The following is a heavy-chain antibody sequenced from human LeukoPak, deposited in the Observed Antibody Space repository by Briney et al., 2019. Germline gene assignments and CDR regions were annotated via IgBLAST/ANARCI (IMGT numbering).Heavy chain of an antibody. CDR2: IDRSGDYI. J-gene: IGHJ6*02. V-gene: IGHV3-21*01. Sequence: GGSLRLSCAASGFTFSSYTMNWVRQAPGKGLEWVSSIDRSGDYIYYADSVRGRFTISRDNAKNSVDLQMSSLRDEDMAVYYCARETATTPVGYYGMDVWGQGITVTVSS. CDR3: ARETATTPVGYYGMDV. CDR1: GFTFSSYT. D-gene: IGHD1-26*01.